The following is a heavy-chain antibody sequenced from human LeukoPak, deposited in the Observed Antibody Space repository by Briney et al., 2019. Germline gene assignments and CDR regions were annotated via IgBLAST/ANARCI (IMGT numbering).Heavy chain of an antibody. D-gene: IGHD3-10*01. CDR3: ARQRFTMRAYAGNWFDP. J-gene: IGHJ5*02. V-gene: IGHV5-51*01. CDR1: GYSFTSYW. CDR2: IYPGDSGT. Sequence: GESLKISCKGSGYSFTSYWIGGVRQMPGKGLEWRGIIYPGDSGTRYNPSFQDQVTISAYKSISTAYLTWSSLKASDTAMYYCARQRFTMRAYAGNWFDPWGQGTLVTVSS.